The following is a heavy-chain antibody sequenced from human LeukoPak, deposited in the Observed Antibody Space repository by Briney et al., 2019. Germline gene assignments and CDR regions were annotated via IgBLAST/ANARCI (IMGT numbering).Heavy chain of an antibody. V-gene: IGHV3-21*01. Sequence: GSLRLSCAASGFTFSSYSMNWVRQAPGKGLEWVSSISSSSSYIYYADSVKGRFTISRDNAKNSLYLQMDSLRAEDTAVYYCARDRTVVTPAFDYWGQGTLVTVSS. CDR3: ARDRTVVTPAFDY. CDR1: GFTFSSYS. D-gene: IGHD4-23*01. J-gene: IGHJ4*02. CDR2: ISSSSSYI.